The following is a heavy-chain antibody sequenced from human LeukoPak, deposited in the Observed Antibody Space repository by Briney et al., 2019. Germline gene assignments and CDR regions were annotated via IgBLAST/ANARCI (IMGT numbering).Heavy chain of an antibody. CDR1: GFTVSTNY. V-gene: IGHV3-66*01. J-gene: IGHJ4*02. D-gene: IGHD5-12*01. CDR2: IYSGGST. Sequence: GGSLRLSCAASGFTVSTNYLSWVRQAPGKGLEWVSVIYSGGSTFYADSVKGRFTISRDNSKNTLYLQMNSLRVEDTAVYYCARGGDSGYDLSYWGQGTLVTVSS. CDR3: ARGGDSGYDLSY.